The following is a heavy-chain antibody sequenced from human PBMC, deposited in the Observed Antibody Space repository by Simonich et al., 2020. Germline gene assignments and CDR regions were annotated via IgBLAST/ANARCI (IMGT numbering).Heavy chain of an antibody. CDR1: GYTFTSSD. J-gene: IGHJ4*02. CDR3: ARVRGGMSRGYVDY. CDR2: MKPNNGNT. D-gene: IGHD2-15*01. Sequence: QVQLVQSGAEVKKPGASVKVSCKASGYTFTSSDINCVRQAPGQGLEWMGWMKPNNGNTGYAQKFQGRVTITRNTSISTAYMELSSRRSEDTAVYYCARVRGGMSRGYVDYWGQGTLVTVSS. V-gene: IGHV1-8*03.